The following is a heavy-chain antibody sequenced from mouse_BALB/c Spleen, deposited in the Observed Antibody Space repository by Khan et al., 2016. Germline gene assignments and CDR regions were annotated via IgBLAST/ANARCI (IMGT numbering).Heavy chain of an antibody. CDR3: ASYGNYYAMDY. Sequence: QIQLVQSGPELKKPGETVKISCKTSGYTFTNYGMNWVKQAPGKGLKWMGWINTYTGEPAYADDFKGRFALSLETSARTAFLLINNLKNEDTATYFCASYGNYYAMDYWGQGTSVTVSS. CDR2: INTYTGEP. V-gene: IGHV9-3-1*01. CDR1: GYTFTNYG. J-gene: IGHJ4*01. D-gene: IGHD2-1*01.